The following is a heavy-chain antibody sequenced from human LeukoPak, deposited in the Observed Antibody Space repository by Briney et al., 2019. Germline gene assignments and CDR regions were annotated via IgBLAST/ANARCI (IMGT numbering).Heavy chain of an antibody. D-gene: IGHD3-3*01. Sequence: PSETLSLTCAVYGGSFSGYYWSWIRQPPGKGLEWVGEINHSGSTNYNPSLMSRVTISVDTSKNQFSLKLSSVTAADKAVYYCASLNTSGYAFDIWGQGTMVTVSS. J-gene: IGHJ3*02. CDR3: ASLNTSGYAFDI. CDR1: GGSFSGYY. V-gene: IGHV4-34*01. CDR2: INHSGST.